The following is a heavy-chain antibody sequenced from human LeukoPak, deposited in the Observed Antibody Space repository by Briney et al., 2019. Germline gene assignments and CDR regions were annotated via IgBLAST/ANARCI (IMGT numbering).Heavy chain of an antibody. V-gene: IGHV1-69*04. CDR2: VRPDGST. CDR1: GGTFSNYA. J-gene: IGHJ4*02. CDR3: MREGPGTYYFDF. Sequence: SVKVSCTASGGTFSNYAINWVRQAPGQGLEYMGRVRPDGSTAHAEKFQGRVTMTRDTSTSAVFTELSSLISDDTAVYYCMREGPGTYYFDFWGQGTLVTVSS.